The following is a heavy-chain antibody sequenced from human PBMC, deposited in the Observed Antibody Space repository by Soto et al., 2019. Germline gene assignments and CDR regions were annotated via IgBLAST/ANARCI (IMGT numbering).Heavy chain of an antibody. J-gene: IGHJ4*02. CDR2: IYYNGNT. CDR1: GGSISNHY. CDR3: TRANWYSEY. Sequence: QVQLQESGPGLVKPSETLSHTCSVSGGSISNHYWSWIRQPPGKGLEWIGYIYYNGNTNYNPSLKGGGAMSVDTSRNQISLKLTTVTAADTAVYYCTRANWYSEYWGQGTLVTVSS. V-gene: IGHV4-59*11. D-gene: IGHD7-27*01.